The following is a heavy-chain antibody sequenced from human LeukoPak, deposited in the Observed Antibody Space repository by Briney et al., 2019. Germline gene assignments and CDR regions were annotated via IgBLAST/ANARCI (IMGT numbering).Heavy chain of an antibody. CDR3: AKFPPRHLSIPEDAFDI. J-gene: IGHJ3*02. CDR1: GFPFSSYA. V-gene: IGHV3-23*01. Sequence: PGGSLRLSCAASGFPFSSYAMSWVRHAPGKGLEWVSAISGSGGSTYYADSVKGRFTISRDNSKNTLYLQMNSLRAEDTAVYYCAKFPPRHLSIPEDAFDIWGQGTMVTVSS. D-gene: IGHD1-14*01. CDR2: ISGSGGST.